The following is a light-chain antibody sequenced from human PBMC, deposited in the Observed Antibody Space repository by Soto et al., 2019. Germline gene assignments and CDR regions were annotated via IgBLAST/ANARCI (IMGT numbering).Light chain of an antibody. J-gene: IGLJ2*01. CDR3: QSYDSSLSGPS. CDR2: GNS. Sequence: QSVLTQPPSVSGAPGQRITISCTGSSSNIGAGYDVHWYQQPPGTAPKLLIYGNSNRPSGVPDRFSGSKSGTSASLAITGLQAEDEADYYCQSYDSSLSGPSFGGGTKLTVL. CDR1: SSNIGAGYD. V-gene: IGLV1-40*01.